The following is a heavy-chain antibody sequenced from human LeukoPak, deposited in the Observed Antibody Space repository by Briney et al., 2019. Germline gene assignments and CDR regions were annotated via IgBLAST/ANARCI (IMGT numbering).Heavy chain of an antibody. D-gene: IGHD4-17*01. Sequence: GGSLRLSCAASGFTFSSYWMSWVRQAPGKGLEWVANIKQDGSEKYYVDSVKGRFTISRDNAKNSLYLQMNSLRAEDTAVYCCGRAGYGDYGDYYYGMDVWGQGTTVTVSS. V-gene: IGHV3-7*01. CDR3: GRAGYGDYGDYYYGMDV. CDR1: GFTFSSYW. CDR2: IKQDGSEK. J-gene: IGHJ6*02.